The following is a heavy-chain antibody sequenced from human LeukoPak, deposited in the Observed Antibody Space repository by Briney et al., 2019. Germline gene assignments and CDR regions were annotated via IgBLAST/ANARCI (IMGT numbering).Heavy chain of an antibody. CDR2: INDNGGVT. CDR3: ARGALRTDV. Sequence: GSLRHSCSASGFIFSNYAMHWVRQAPGKGLDYVSGINDNGGVTYYAHYVQGRFIISRDTSNNTLYLQLSSLRAEHTAVYYCARGALRTDV. J-gene: IGHJ3*01. V-gene: IGHV3-64D*06. D-gene: IGHD2-21*02. CDR1: GFIFSNYA.